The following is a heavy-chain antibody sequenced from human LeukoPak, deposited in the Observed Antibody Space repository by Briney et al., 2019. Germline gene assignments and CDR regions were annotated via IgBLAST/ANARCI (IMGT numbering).Heavy chain of an antibody. D-gene: IGHD3-10*01. CDR3: ASPYGSGSYYHHP. CDR1: GGSFSGYY. Sequence: PSETLSLTCAVYGGSFSGYYWSWIRQPPGKGLEWIGEINHSGSTNYNPSLKSRVTISVDTSKNQFSLKLSSVTAADTAVYYCASPYGSGSYYHHPWSQGTLVTVSS. CDR2: INHSGST. V-gene: IGHV4-34*01. J-gene: IGHJ5*02.